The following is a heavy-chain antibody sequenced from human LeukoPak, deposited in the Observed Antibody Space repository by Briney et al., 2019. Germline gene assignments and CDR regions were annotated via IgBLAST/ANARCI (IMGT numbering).Heavy chain of an antibody. CDR2: ISGSGGST. CDR3: AKDLWWELLLAAGGLFDY. V-gene: IGHV3-23*01. J-gene: IGHJ4*02. CDR1: GFTFSSYA. D-gene: IGHD1-26*01. Sequence: GGSLRLSCAASGFTFSSYAMSWVRQAPGKGLEWVSAISGSGGSTYYADSVKGRFTISRDNSKNTLYLQMNSLRAEDTAVYYCAKDLWWELLLAAGGLFDYWGQGTLVTVSS.